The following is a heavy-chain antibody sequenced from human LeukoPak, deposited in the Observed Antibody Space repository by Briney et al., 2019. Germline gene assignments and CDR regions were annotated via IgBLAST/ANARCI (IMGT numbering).Heavy chain of an antibody. D-gene: IGHD5-18*01. Sequence: SQTLSLTCAVSGDSISSSGYYWSWIRQHPGKGLEWIGYIYYSGNTYYNPSLKSRVTMSVDTSKTQFSLKLSSVTAADTAVYYCAADTNTAMVSSFDYWGQGTLVTVSS. CDR1: GDSISSSGYY. CDR3: AADTNTAMVSSFDY. V-gene: IGHV4-31*11. J-gene: IGHJ4*02. CDR2: IYYSGNT.